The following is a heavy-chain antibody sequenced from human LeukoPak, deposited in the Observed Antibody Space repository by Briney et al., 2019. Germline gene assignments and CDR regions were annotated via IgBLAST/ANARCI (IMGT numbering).Heavy chain of an antibody. CDR1: GFTFSSYA. Sequence: GESLKISCAASGFTFSSYAMHWVRQAPGKGLECVSAISSNGGSTYYANSVKGRFTISRDNSKNTLYLQMNSLRAEDTAVYYCANDRYYYDSSGYSAPAWGQGTLVTVSS. CDR3: ANDRYYYDSSGYSAPA. D-gene: IGHD3-22*01. J-gene: IGHJ4*02. V-gene: IGHV3-64*01. CDR2: ISSNGGST.